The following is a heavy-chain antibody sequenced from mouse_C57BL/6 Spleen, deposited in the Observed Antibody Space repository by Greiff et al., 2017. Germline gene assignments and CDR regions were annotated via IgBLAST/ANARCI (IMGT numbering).Heavy chain of an antibody. CDR3: ARHKRHLPYFDY. CDR2: FYPGSGSK. V-gene: IGHV1-62-2*01. CDR1: GYTFTEYT. Sequence: VKLMESGAELVQPGASVKLSCKASGYTFTEYTIHWVKQRSGQGLEWIGWFYPGSGSKKYNEKFKDKATLTADKSSSTVYMELSRLTSEDSAVYCCARHKRHLPYFDYWGQGTTLTVSS. D-gene: IGHD3-2*01. J-gene: IGHJ2*01.